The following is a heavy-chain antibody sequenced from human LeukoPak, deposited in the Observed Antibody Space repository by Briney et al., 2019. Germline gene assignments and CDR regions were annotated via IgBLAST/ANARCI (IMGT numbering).Heavy chain of an antibody. D-gene: IGHD3-16*02. Sequence: GGSLRLSCAASGFTFSSYAMSWVRQAPGKGLEWVSAISGSGGSTYYADSVKGRFTISRDNSKNTLYLQMNSLRAEDTAVYYCAKEGLDYVWGGYRWTFDYWGQGTLVTVSS. V-gene: IGHV3-23*01. CDR2: ISGSGGST. CDR1: GFTFSSYA. J-gene: IGHJ4*02. CDR3: AKEGLDYVWGGYRWTFDY.